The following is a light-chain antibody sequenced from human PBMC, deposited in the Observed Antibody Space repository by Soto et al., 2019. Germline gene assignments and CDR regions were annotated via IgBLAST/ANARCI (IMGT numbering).Light chain of an antibody. V-gene: IGLV1-40*01. CDR2: GNT. J-gene: IGLJ1*01. CDR3: QSYDSSLSGYV. Sequence: QSVLTQPPSVSGAPGQRVTISCTGGSSNIGAGYDVHWYRQLPGKAPKLLIYGNTNRPSGVPDRFSGSKSGTSASLAITGLQAEDXADYYCQSYDSSLSGYVFGTGTQLTVL. CDR1: SSNIGAGYD.